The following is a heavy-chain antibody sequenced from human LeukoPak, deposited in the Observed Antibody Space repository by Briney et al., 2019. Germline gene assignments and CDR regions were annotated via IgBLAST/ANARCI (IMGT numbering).Heavy chain of an antibody. Sequence: SETLSLTCTVSGGSISSTGYYWGWIRQPPGKGLEWIGTIYYSGSTYYHPSLKSRVTISVDTSKNQFSLKLSSVTAADTAVYYCASGLGELFYWFDPWGQGTLVTVSP. CDR2: IYYSGST. J-gene: IGHJ5*02. CDR3: ASGLGELFYWFDP. CDR1: GGSISSTGYY. D-gene: IGHD3-16*01. V-gene: IGHV4-39*01.